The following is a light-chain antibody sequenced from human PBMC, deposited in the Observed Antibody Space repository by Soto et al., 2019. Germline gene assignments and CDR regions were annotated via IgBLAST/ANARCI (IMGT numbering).Light chain of an antibody. J-gene: IGLJ2*01. CDR2: RNN. Sequence: QSVLTQPPSASGTPGQRVTISCSGSSSNIGSNYVYWYQQLPGTAPKLLIYRNNQRPSGVPDRFSGSKSGTSASLAISGLRSDDEADYYCAAWDDSLSGVFGGGTKLTVL. CDR1: SSNIGSNY. V-gene: IGLV1-47*01. CDR3: AAWDDSLSGV.